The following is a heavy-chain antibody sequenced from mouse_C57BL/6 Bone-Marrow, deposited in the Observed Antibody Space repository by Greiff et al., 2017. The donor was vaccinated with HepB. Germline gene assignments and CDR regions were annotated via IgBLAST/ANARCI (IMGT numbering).Heavy chain of an antibody. D-gene: IGHD1-1*01. V-gene: IGHV1-81*01. CDR1: GYTFTSYG. Sequence: QVQLQQSGAELARPGASVKLSCKASGYTFTSYGISWVKQRTGQGLEWIGEIYPRSGNTYYNEKFKGKATLTADKSSSTAYMELRSLTSEDSAVSFCARSYYYGGSYEYFAVWGTGTTVTVSS. CDR3: ARSYYYGGSYEYFAV. CDR2: IYPRSGNT. J-gene: IGHJ1*03.